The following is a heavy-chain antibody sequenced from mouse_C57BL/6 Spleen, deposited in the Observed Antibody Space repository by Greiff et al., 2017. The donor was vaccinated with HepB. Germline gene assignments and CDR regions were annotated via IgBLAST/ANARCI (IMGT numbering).Heavy chain of an antibody. V-gene: IGHV1-81*01. CDR3: DYYGSSYDFDY. D-gene: IGHD1-1*01. CDR2: IYPRSGNT. J-gene: IGHJ2*01. Sequence: VQRVESGAELARPGASVKLSCKASGYTFTSYGISWVKQRTGQGLEWIGEIYPRSGNTYYNEKFKGKATLTADKSSSTAYMELRSLTSEDSAVYFCDYYGSSYDFDYWGQGTTLTVSS. CDR1: GYTFTSYG.